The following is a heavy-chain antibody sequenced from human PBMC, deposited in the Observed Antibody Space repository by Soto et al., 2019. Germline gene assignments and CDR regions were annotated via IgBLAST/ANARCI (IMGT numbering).Heavy chain of an antibody. CDR2: SFSSGGT. V-gene: IGHV3-53*01. J-gene: IGHJ4*02. D-gene: IGHD3-9*01. CDR1: GFTLDKYT. Sequence: GGSXRLSCAAFGFTLDKYTMGWVRQAPGKGLEWVAESFSSGGTQYADSVKGRFTISRDNSRNMVFLQMNGLRVEDTALYYCARDREPDGIWTLDSWGQGALVTVSS. CDR3: ARDREPDGIWTLDS.